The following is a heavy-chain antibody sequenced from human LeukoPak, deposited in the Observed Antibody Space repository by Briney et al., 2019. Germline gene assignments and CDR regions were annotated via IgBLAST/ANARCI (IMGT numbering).Heavy chain of an antibody. CDR1: GFIFSDYW. CDR3: AELGITMIGGV. D-gene: IGHD3-10*02. CDR2: INEDGSDK. V-gene: IGHV3-7*01. J-gene: IGHJ6*04. Sequence: GGSLRLSCEASGFIFSDYWMAWVRQAPGKGLEWVANINEDGSDKNYVDSLKGRFTISRDNAKNSLYLQMNSLRAEDTAVYYCAELGITMIGGVWGRGTTVTISS.